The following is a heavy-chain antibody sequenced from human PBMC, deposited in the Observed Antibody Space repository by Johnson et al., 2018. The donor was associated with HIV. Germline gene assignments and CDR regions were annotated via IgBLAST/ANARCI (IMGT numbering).Heavy chain of an antibody. CDR1: GFTFSSYA. D-gene: IGHD2-15*01. V-gene: IGHV3-64*01. CDR3: ARVSWCDAFEI. CDR2: ISSNGGST. J-gene: IGHJ3*02. Sequence: VQLVESGGGLVQPGGSLRLSCAASGFTFSSYAMHWVRQAPGKGLEYVSAISSNGGSTYYANSVKGRFTISRDNSKNTLYLQMGSLRAEDMAVYYCARVSWCDAFEIWGQGTMVTVSS.